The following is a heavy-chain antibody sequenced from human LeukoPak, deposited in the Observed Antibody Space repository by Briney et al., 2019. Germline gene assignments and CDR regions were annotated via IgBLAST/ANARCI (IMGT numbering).Heavy chain of an antibody. CDR2: IYYNGST. J-gene: IGHJ4*02. Sequence: SETLSLTCTVAGFSISSYYWIWIRQRPGKGREWVESIYYNGSTHYKLSLKSRVSISVDPYKNQFSLKLSYVTAADTAVYYCARAAGIAVPFEYWGQGTLVTVSS. CDR3: ARAAGIAVPFEY. V-gene: IGHV4-59*01. D-gene: IGHD6-19*01. CDR1: GFSISSYY.